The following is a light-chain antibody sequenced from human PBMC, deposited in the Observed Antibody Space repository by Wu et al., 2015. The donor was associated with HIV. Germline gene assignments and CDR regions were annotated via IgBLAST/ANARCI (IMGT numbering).Light chain of an antibody. V-gene: IGKV3D-20*02. CDR1: QSISSGY. CDR3: QQRSNWPLT. Sequence: EIVLTQSPGTLSLSPGERATLSCRVSQSISSGYLAWYQQKPGQAPRLLIYGASSRATGIPDRFSGTGSGTDFTLTISRLEPEDVAIYYCQQRSNWPLTFGGGTKVEIK. CDR2: GAS. J-gene: IGKJ4*01.